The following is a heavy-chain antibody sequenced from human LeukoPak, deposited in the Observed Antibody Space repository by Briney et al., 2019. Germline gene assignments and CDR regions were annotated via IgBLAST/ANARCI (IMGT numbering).Heavy chain of an antibody. V-gene: IGHV3-49*04. Sequence: PGRSLRLSCRTSGFTLGDHAMSWVRHAPGKGLEWVGFIRSVAYRGTTEYAASVKGRFTISRDDSKGVVHLQMNALKSEDTAVYYCSRGPIQLWVHNGMDVWGQGTTVTVSS. D-gene: IGHD5-18*01. CDR1: GFTLGDHA. CDR3: SRGPIQLWVHNGMDV. J-gene: IGHJ6*02. CDR2: IRSVAYRGTT.